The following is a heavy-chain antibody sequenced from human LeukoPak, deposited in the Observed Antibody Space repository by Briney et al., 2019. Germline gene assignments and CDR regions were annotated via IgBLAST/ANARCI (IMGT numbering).Heavy chain of an antibody. D-gene: IGHD6-19*01. V-gene: IGHV3-11*01. J-gene: IGHJ3*02. CDR3: ARDPAVAGTGGDAFDI. CDR1: GFTFSDYY. CDR2: ISSSGSTI. Sequence: GGSLRLSCAASGFTFSDYYMSWIRQAPGKGLEWVSYISSSGSTIYDADSVKGRFTISRDNAKNSLYLQMNSLRAEDTAVYYCARDPAVAGTGGDAFDIWGQGTMVTVSS.